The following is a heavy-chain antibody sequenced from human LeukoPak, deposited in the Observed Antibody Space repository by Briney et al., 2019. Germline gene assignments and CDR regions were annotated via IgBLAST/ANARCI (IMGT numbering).Heavy chain of an antibody. Sequence: GGSLRLSCAASGFTFSSYGMSWVRQAPGKGLEWVSAICGSGGSTYYADSVKGRFTISRDNSKNTLYLQMNSLRAEDTAVYYCATRRFLEWLSNRYYYYYMDVWGKGTTVTVSS. CDR3: ATRRFLEWLSNRYYYYYMDV. D-gene: IGHD3-3*01. CDR1: GFTFSSYG. V-gene: IGHV3-23*01. CDR2: ICGSGGST. J-gene: IGHJ6*03.